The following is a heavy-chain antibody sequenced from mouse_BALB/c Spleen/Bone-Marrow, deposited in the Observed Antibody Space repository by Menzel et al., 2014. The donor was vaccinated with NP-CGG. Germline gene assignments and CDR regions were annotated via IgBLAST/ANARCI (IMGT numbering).Heavy chain of an antibody. J-gene: IGHJ2*01. V-gene: IGHV14-3*02. CDR2: IDPANEHT. CDR1: GFNIKDTY. Sequence: EVKLVESGAELVKPGALVKLSCTASGFNIKDTYIHWVKQRPEQGLEWIGRIDPANEHTKYDPNFQGKATITEDTSSNTAYLQLSSLTSEDTAVYYCASLTGTFDYWGQGSALTVSS. CDR3: ASLTGTFDY. D-gene: IGHD4-1*01.